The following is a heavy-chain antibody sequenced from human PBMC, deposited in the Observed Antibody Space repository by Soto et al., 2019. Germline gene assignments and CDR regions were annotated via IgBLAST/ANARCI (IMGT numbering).Heavy chain of an antibody. CDR2: ISSSSSTI. J-gene: IGHJ6*02. CDR3: ARDHLLLWFGEFKYYGMDV. V-gene: IGHV3-48*02. CDR1: GFTFSSYS. D-gene: IGHD3-10*01. Sequence: GGSLRLSCAASGFTFSSYSMNWVRQAPGKGLEWVSCISSSSSTIYYADSVKGRFTISRDNAKNSLYLQMNSLRDEDTAVYYCARDHLLLWFGEFKYYGMDVWGQGTTVTVSS.